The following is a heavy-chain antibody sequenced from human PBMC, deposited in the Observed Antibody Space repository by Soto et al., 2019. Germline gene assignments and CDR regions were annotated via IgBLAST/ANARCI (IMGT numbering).Heavy chain of an antibody. J-gene: IGHJ6*02. CDR2: ISPYTGNT. CDR3: VMVDNFVTPTPQDV. Sequence: QVQLVQSGDEVKKPGASVRVSCKASGYIFVNYGIAWVRQAPGQRLEWMGGISPYTGNTHSATKVKGRLIMTTDTATSTGYMDLGSLTSDDTAVYYCVMVDNFVTPTPQDVWGQGTTVTVS. D-gene: IGHD3-16*02. V-gene: IGHV1-18*01. CDR1: GYIFVNYG.